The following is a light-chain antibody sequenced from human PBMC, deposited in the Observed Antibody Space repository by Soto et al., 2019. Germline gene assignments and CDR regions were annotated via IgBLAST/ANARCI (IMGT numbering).Light chain of an antibody. Sequence: DIQMTQSPSTMSASVGDRVTITCRASQSIDSWLAWYQQKPGKAPKFLMYKASNLESGVPSRFSGSGSETKFTLTISSLQPDDFATYYCQHYKSYPWTFGQGTKVEFK. CDR2: KAS. V-gene: IGKV1-5*03. CDR1: QSIDSW. J-gene: IGKJ1*01. CDR3: QHYKSYPWT.